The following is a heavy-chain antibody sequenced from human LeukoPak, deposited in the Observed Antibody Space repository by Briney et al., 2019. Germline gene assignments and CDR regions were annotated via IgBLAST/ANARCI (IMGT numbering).Heavy chain of an antibody. V-gene: IGHV1-18*01. CDR3: ARDEARYSSGYYPNWFDP. CDR2: ISGYNGNT. D-gene: IGHD3-22*01. J-gene: IGHJ5*02. CDR1: GYTFSGYG. Sequence: ASVKVSCKASGYTFSGYGISWVRQAPGQGLEWMGWISGYNGNTHYAHNLQGRVTMTTDTSTSTAYMELRSLRSDDTAVYYCARDEARYSSGYYPNWFDPWGQGTLVTVSS.